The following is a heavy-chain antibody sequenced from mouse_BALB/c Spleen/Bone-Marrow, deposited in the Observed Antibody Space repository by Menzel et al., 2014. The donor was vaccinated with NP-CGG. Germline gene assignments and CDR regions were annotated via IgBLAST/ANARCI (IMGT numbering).Heavy chain of an antibody. D-gene: IGHD2-2*01. CDR1: GYSFTTYW. CDR3: TRGDGYGGFAY. J-gene: IGHJ3*01. V-gene: IGHV1-74*04. CDR2: IHPSDSET. Sequence: QLQQSGAELVRPGASVKLSCKTSGYSFTTYWMNWVKQRPGQGLEWIGMIHPSDSETKLNQKFKDKATLTVDKSSNPAYMQLNSPTSEDSAVYYCTRGDGYGGFAYWGQGTLVTVSA.